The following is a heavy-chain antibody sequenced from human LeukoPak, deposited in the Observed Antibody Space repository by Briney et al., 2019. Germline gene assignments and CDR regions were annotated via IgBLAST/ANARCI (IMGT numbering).Heavy chain of an antibody. J-gene: IGHJ4*02. V-gene: IGHV4-38-2*01. CDR3: ARAEINDYSRY. D-gene: IGHD4-11*01. Sequence: GSLRLSCAASGFIFSSYSMNWVRQAPGKGLEWIGSIYYSGSTYYNPSLKSRVTLSIDTSKNQLSLKLTSVTAADTAVYYCARAEINDYSRYWGQGIPVIVSS. CDR1: GFIFSSYS. CDR2: IYYSGST.